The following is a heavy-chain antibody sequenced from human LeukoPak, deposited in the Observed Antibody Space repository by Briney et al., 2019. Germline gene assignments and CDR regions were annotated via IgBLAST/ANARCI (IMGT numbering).Heavy chain of an antibody. CDR2: MNPNSGNT. CDR3: ARAIYCSGGSCYSFDY. J-gene: IGHJ4*02. D-gene: IGHD2-15*01. CDR1: GYTFTSYD. Sequence: HRASVKASCKASGYTFTSYDINWVRQATGQGLEWMGWMNPNSGNTGYAQKFQGRVTMTRNTSISTAYMELSSLRSEDTAVYYCARAIYCSGGSCYSFDYWGQGTLVTVSS. V-gene: IGHV1-8*01.